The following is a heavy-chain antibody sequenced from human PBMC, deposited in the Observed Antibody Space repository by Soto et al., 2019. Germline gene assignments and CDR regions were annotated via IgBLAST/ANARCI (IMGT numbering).Heavy chain of an antibody. Sequence: EVQLLESGGGLVQPGGSLRLSCAASGFTFSSYAMRWVRQAPVKGLEWVAAISGSGGSTYYADSVKGRFTISRDNSKNTVYLQMNSLRAEDTAVYYCASRGSGSYYDYWGQGTLVTVSS. D-gene: IGHD1-26*01. V-gene: IGHV3-23*01. J-gene: IGHJ4*02. CDR2: ISGSGGST. CDR3: ASRGSGSYYDY. CDR1: GFTFSSYA.